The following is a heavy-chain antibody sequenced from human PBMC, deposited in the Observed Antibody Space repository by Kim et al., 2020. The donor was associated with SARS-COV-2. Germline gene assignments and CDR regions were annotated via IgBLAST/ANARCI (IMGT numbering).Heavy chain of an antibody. D-gene: IGHD2-2*02. V-gene: IGHV4-4*02. J-gene: IGHJ6*02. Sequence: SETLSLTCVVSGESVIGAKWWTWVRQSPGKGLEWIGEIHHAGTTNANPSLNGRVTLSVYKSKKEFALRVNSVMAANTAVDYCARLMRRRAILSHLGVDGLGVWCQGTTVTVSS. CDR2: IHHAGTT. CDR1: GESVIGAKW. CDR3: ARLMRRRAILSHLGVDGLGV.